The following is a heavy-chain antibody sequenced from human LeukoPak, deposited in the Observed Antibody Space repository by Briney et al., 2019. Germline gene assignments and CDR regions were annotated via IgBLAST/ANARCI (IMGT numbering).Heavy chain of an antibody. V-gene: IGHV3-23*01. CDR3: AKGDYSNYGLVYYYYMDV. CDR2: ISGSGGST. D-gene: IGHD4-11*01. Sequence: GGSLRLSCAASGFTFSSYAMSWVRQAPGKGLEWVSAISGSGGSTYYADSVKGRFTISRDNSKNTLYLRMNSLRAEDTAVYYCAKGDYSNYGLVYYYYMDVWGKGTTVTVSS. J-gene: IGHJ6*03. CDR1: GFTFSSYA.